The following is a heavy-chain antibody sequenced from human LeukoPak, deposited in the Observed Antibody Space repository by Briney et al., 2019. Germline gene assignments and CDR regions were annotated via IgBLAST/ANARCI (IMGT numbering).Heavy chain of an antibody. Sequence: SETLSLTCTVSGGSINSYYWTWIRQPPGKGLEWIGYIYYTGSTIYNPSLSSRVTISVDTSKNQFSLKLSSVTAADTAMYYCARPENNRIDYYDYWGQGTQVTVSS. V-gene: IGHV4-59*01. D-gene: IGHD1-14*01. CDR3: ARPENNRIDYYDY. CDR1: GGSINSYY. J-gene: IGHJ4*02. CDR2: IYYTGST.